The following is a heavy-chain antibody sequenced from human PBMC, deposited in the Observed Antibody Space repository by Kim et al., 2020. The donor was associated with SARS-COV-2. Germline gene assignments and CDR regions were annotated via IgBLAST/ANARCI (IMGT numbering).Heavy chain of an antibody. CDR3: ARVRRYSGYEDY. Sequence: SETLSLTCTVSGGSISSYYWSWIRQPPGKGLEWIGYIYYSGSTNYNPSLKSRVTISVDTSKNQFSLKLSSVTAADTAVYYCARVRRYSGYEDYWGQGTLVTVSS. V-gene: IGHV4-59*01. D-gene: IGHD5-12*01. J-gene: IGHJ4*02. CDR2: IYYSGST. CDR1: GGSISSYY.